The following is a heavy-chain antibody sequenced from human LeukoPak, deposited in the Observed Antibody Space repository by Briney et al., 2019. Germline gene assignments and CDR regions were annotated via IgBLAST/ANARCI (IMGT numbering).Heavy chain of an antibody. CDR1: GYTFTGYY. D-gene: IGHD6-6*01. CDR3: ARAGSTWSSSSSFDY. J-gene: IGHJ4*02. CDR2: INPNSGGT. Sequence: ASVKVSCKASGYTFTGYYMHWVRQAPGQGLEWMGRINPNSGGTNYAQKFQGRVTMTRDTSISTAYMELSRLRSDDTAVYYCARAGSTWSSSSSFDYWGQGTLVTVSS. V-gene: IGHV1-2*06.